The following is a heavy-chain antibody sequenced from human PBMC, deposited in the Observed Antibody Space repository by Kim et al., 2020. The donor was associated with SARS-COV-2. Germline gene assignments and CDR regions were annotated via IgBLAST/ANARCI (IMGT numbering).Heavy chain of an antibody. J-gene: IGHJ5*02. D-gene: IGHD4-17*01. Sequence: YYADSVTARIHISRDNDKNSLYLQMNRLRAEDTAVYYCARVGSYGAYPKSWGQGMQVTVSS. V-gene: IGHV3-48*01. CDR3: ARVGSYGAYPKS.